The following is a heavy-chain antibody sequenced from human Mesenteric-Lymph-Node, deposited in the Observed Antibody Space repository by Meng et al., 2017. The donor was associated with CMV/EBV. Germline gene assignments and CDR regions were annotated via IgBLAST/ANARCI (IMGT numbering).Heavy chain of an antibody. J-gene: IGHJ6*02. D-gene: IGHD2-2*01. CDR1: GFTFSSYS. V-gene: IGHV3-21*01. Sequence: GGSLRLSCAASGFTFSSYSMNWVRQAPGKGLEWVSSISSSSSYIYYADSVKGRFTISRDNAKNSLYLQMNSLRAEDTAVYYCARGYCSSTSCYGGNYYYYGMDVWGQGTTVTVSS. CDR3: ARGYCSSTSCYGGNYYYYGMDV. CDR2: ISSSSSYI.